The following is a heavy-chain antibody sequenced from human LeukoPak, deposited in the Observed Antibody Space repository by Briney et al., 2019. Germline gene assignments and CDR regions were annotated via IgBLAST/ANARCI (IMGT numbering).Heavy chain of an antibody. Sequence: GRPLRLSCAASGFTFSSYEMNWVRQAPGKGLEWVSYISSSGSTIYYADSVKGRFTISRDNAKNSPYLQMNSLRAEDTAVYYCARVRVKHYYDSSANDAFDIWGQGTMVTVSS. J-gene: IGHJ3*02. V-gene: IGHV3-48*03. D-gene: IGHD3-22*01. CDR3: ARVRVKHYYDSSANDAFDI. CDR2: ISSSGSTI. CDR1: GFTFSSYE.